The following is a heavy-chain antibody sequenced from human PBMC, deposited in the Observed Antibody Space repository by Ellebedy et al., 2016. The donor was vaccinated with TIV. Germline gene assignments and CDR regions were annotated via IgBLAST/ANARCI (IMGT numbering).Heavy chain of an antibody. D-gene: IGHD6-19*01. V-gene: IGHV3-23*01. Sequence: GESLKISCAASGFSLNVNYMSWVRQAPGKGLEWVSSISGGASNTHYADSVRGRFTISRDNSKHTLFLLMNSLRAEDTAIYYCAKHSVAATLGCFDHWGQGTLITVSS. J-gene: IGHJ4*02. CDR2: ISGGASNT. CDR1: GFSLNVNY. CDR3: AKHSVAATLGCFDH.